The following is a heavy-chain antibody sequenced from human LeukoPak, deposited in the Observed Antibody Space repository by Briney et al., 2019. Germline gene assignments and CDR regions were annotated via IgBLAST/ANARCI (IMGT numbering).Heavy chain of an antibody. CDR2: IYYSGST. Sequence: SETLSLTCTVSGGSISSGSYYWSWIRQPPGKGLEWIGSIYYSGSTYYNPSLKSRVTISVDTSKNQFSLKLSSVTAADTAVYYCARATHDIVVVPAARGYYYYGMDVWGQGTTVTVSS. J-gene: IGHJ6*02. CDR1: GGSISSGSYY. CDR3: ARATHDIVVVPAARGYYYYGMDV. D-gene: IGHD2-2*01. V-gene: IGHV4-39*07.